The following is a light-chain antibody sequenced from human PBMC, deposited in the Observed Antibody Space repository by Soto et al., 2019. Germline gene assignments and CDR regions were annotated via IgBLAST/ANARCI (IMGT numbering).Light chain of an antibody. V-gene: IGLV2-8*01. Sequence: QSALTQPPSASGSPGQSVTISCTGTSSDVGGYNYVSWYQQHPGKAPNLMIYEVSKRPSGVPDRFSGSKSGNTASLTVSGLQAEDEADYYCSSYAGSNNFVVFGGGTNLTVL. J-gene: IGLJ2*01. CDR3: SSYAGSNNFVV. CDR2: EVS. CDR1: SSDVGGYNY.